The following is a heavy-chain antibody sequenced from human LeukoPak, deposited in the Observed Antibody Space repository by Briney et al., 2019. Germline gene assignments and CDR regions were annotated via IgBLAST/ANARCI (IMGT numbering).Heavy chain of an antibody. CDR1: GYSISSGYY. CDR3: ARRKGFMVRGVHHFDY. D-gene: IGHD3-10*01. CDR2: INHSGST. V-gene: IGHV4-38-2*02. Sequence: SETLSLTCTVSGYSISSGYYWGWIRQPPGKGLEWIGEINHSGSTNYNPSLKSRVTISVDTSKNQFSLKLSSVTAADTAVYYCARRKGFMVRGVHHFDYWGQGTLVTVSS. J-gene: IGHJ4*02.